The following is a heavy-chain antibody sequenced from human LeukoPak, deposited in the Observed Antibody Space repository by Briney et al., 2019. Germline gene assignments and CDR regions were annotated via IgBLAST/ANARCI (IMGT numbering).Heavy chain of an antibody. CDR1: GGSISSSSYY. D-gene: IGHD3-22*01. Sequence: KPSETLSLTCTVSGGSISSSSYYWGWIRQPPGKGLEWIGGIYYSGSTYYNPSLKSRVTISVDTSKNQFSLKLSSVTAADTAVYYCARHVDYYDSSGIDYWGQGTLVTVSS. CDR3: ARHVDYYDSSGIDY. V-gene: IGHV4-39*01. CDR2: IYYSGST. J-gene: IGHJ4*02.